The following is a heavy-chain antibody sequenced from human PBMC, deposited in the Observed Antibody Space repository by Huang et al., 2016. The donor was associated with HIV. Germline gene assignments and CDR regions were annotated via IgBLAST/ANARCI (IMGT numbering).Heavy chain of an antibody. CDR2: MNTKSGNT. CDR1: GFNFNNYD. CDR3: ARARGFLYDSTGYYSRYYFDS. Sequence: QVQLVQSGAEVKKPGASVKVSCKASGFNFNNYDFNWVRQASGQGVEWMGWMNTKSGNTGYAQKFQGRVTITRNTAITTADMELRSLRSEDTAVYYCARARGFLYDSTGYYSRYYFDSWGQGTLVTISS. D-gene: IGHD3-22*01. J-gene: IGHJ4*02. V-gene: IGHV1-8*03.